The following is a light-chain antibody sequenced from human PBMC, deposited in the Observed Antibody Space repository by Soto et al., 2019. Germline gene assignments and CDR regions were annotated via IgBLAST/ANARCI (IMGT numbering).Light chain of an antibody. CDR1: SSDVGGYNY. CDR2: DVR. CDR3: CSYTSSSPPWV. V-gene: IGLV2-14*03. Sequence: QSALTQPASVSGAPGQSITSSCTGTSSDVGGYNYVSWYQQHPGEAPQLMIYDVRERPSGFSNRFSASRSGNTASLTISGLHPEDEAVYFCCSYTSSSPPWVFGTGTKDTVL. J-gene: IGLJ1*01.